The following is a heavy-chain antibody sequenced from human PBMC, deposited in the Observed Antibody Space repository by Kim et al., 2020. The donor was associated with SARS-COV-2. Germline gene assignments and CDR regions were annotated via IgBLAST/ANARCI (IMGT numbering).Heavy chain of an antibody. Sequence: ASVKVSCKASGYTFTTYDINWVRQSAGQGLEWLGWMNPDNGKRGYAKKFQGRVTMTRDTSLTTAYMELSSLRSDDTAVYYCARAPYYYDISGPPGVTFDIWGQGSLVTVSS. CDR3: ARAPYYYDISGPPGVTFDI. J-gene: IGHJ4*02. V-gene: IGHV1-8*01. CDR1: GYTFTTYD. D-gene: IGHD3-22*01. CDR2: MNPDNGKR.